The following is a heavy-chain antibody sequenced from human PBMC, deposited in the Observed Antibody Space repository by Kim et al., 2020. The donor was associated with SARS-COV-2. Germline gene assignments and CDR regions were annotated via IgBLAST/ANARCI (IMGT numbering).Heavy chain of an antibody. D-gene: IGHD2-15*01. V-gene: IGHV3-15*01. J-gene: IGHJ4*02. CDR3: TTVVVVVPAADCSGGSCQEDSLDC. CDR2: IKSKTDGGTT. CDR1: GFTFSNAW. Sequence: GGSLRLSCAASGFTFSNAWMSWVRQAPGKGLEWVGRIKSKTDGGTTDYAAPVKGRFTISRDDSKNTLYLQMNSLKTEDTAVYYCTTVVVVVPAADCSGGSCQEDSLDCWGQGTLVTVSS.